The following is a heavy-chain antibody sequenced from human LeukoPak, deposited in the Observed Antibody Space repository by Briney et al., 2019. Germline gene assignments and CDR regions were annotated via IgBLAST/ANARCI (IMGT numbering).Heavy chain of an antibody. J-gene: IGHJ4*02. V-gene: IGHV1-46*01. Sequence: ASVKVSCKASGYVFTNYYIHWVRQAPGRGLEWMGVINPSGGSTSYAEKFQGRVTMTRDTSTSTVYMELSSLRSDDTAVYYCARVPLGGSQLYSFDYWGQGTLVTVSS. CDR3: ARVPLGGSQLYSFDY. CDR2: INPSGGST. CDR1: GYVFTNYY. D-gene: IGHD1-26*01.